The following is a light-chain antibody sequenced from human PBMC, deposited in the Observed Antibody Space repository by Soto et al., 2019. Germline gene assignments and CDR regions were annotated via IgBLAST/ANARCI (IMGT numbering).Light chain of an antibody. V-gene: IGKV3-15*01. CDR1: QSVSSN. CDR3: HQYNFWPT. Sequence: EIVITQSPATLSLSPGERATLSCRASQSVSSNLAWYQQKPGQSPRLLIYGTSTRATGIPARFSGSGSGTEFTLTISSLQSEDFAVYYCHQYNFWPTFGQGTKVDI. J-gene: IGKJ1*01. CDR2: GTS.